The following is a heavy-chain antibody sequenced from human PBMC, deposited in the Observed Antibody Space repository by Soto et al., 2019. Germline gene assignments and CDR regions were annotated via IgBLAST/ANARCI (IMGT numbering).Heavy chain of an antibody. CDR1: GGTFSSYA. CDR2: IIPIFGTA. D-gene: IGHD3-10*01. Sequence: QVPLVQSGAEVQKPGSSVKVSCKASGGTFSSYAISWVRQAPGQGLEWMGGIIPIFGTANYAQKFQGRVTSTAYESTSTAYMELSSLRSEDTAVYYCARDTVSVTMVRGPEYYYYGMDVWGQGTTVTVSS. CDR3: ARDTVSVTMVRGPEYYYYGMDV. J-gene: IGHJ6*02. V-gene: IGHV1-69*01.